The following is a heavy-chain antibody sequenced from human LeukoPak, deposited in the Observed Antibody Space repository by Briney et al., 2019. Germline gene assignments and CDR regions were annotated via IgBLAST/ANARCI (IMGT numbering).Heavy chain of an antibody. CDR2: VYYSGST. D-gene: IGHD3-10*01. CDR3: ARAPSPLSITLEYYFGY. CDR1: GGSISSGGYY. Sequence: SETLSLTCTVSGGSISSGGYYWSWIRQHPGKGLEWIGYVYYSGSTYYNPSLKSRVTISVDTSKNQFSLKLSSVTAADTAVYYCARAPSPLSITLEYYFGYWGQGTLVTVSS. V-gene: IGHV4-31*03. J-gene: IGHJ4*02.